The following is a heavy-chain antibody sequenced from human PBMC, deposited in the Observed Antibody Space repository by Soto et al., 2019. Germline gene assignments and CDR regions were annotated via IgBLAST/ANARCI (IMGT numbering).Heavy chain of an antibody. CDR1: GGSISSGDYY. D-gene: IGHD3-10*01. CDR2: IYYSGST. CDR3: ARDQSGWFGEVLY. V-gene: IGHV4-30-4*01. J-gene: IGHJ4*02. Sequence: QVQLQESGPGLVKPSQTLSLTCTVSGGSISSGDYYWSWIRQPPGKGLEWIGYIYYSGSTYYNPSLKSRVTISVDTSMNQFSLKLSSVTAADTAVYYCARDQSGWFGEVLYWGQGTLVTVSS.